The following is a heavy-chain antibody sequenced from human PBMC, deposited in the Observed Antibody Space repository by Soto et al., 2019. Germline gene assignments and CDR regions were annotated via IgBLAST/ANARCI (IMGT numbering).Heavy chain of an antibody. CDR2: ISYDGSNK. CDR3: AKDGGGDFDY. D-gene: IGHD2-21*01. Sequence: QVQLVESGGGVVQPGRSLRLSCAASGFTFSSYGMHWVRQAPGKGLEWVAVISYDGSNKYYADSVKGRFTISRDNSKNTRYLQMNSLRAEDTAVYYCAKDGGGDFDYWGQVTLVTVSS. J-gene: IGHJ4*02. V-gene: IGHV3-30*18. CDR1: GFTFSSYG.